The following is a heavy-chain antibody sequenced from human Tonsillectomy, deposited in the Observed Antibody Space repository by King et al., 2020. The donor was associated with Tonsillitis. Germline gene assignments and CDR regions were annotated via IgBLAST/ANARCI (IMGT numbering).Heavy chain of an antibody. D-gene: IGHD4-23*01. V-gene: IGHV3-30-3*01. CDR3: ASRGGVVRGGY. CDR2: ISYDGSNK. J-gene: IGHJ4*02. CDR1: GFTFSSYA. Sequence: LVESGGGVVQPGRSLRLSCAASGFTFSSYAMHWVRQAPGKGLEWVAVISYDGSNKYYADSVKGRFTISRDNSKNTLYLQMNSLRAEDTAVYYCASRGGVVRGGYWGQGTLVTVSS.